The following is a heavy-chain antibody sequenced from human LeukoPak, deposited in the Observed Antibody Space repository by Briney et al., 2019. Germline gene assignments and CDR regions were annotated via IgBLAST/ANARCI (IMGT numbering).Heavy chain of an antibody. CDR2: IYYSGST. V-gene: IGHV4-39*02. Sequence: PSETLSLTCTVSGGSISSSSYYWGWIRQPPGKGLEWIGSIYYSGSTYYNPSLKSRVTISVDTSKNQFSLKLTSVTAADTAVYYCARDRQGSSGWGTLYYYYMDVWGKGTTVTVSS. J-gene: IGHJ6*03. CDR3: ARDRQGSSGWGTLYYYYMDV. D-gene: IGHD6-19*01. CDR1: GGSISSSSYY.